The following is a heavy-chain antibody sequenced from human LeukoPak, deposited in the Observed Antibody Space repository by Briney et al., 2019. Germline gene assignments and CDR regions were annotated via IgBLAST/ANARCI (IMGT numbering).Heavy chain of an antibody. V-gene: IGHV3-23*01. CDR1: GFTFRIYA. D-gene: IGHD5-18*01. Sequence: GGSLRLSCAASGFTFRIYATSWVRQAPGKGLEWVSGTSGSGGSTYYADSVKGRFTISRDNSKNALYLQMNSLRAEDTAVYYCAKQQLFNWFDPWGQGTLVTVSS. CDR2: TSGSGGST. CDR3: AKQQLFNWFDP. J-gene: IGHJ5*02.